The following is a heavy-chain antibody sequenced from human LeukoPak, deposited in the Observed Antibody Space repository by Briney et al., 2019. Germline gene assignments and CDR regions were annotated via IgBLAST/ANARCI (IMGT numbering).Heavy chain of an antibody. CDR1: GYTFTSYG. Sequence: GASVKVSCKASGYTFTSYGISWVRQAPGQGLEWMGWISAYNGNTNYAQKLQGRVTMTTDTSTSTAYMELRSLRSEDTAVYYCASYYDSNGYFDYWGQGTLVTVSS. CDR2: ISAYNGNT. CDR3: ASYYDSNGYFDY. D-gene: IGHD3-22*01. V-gene: IGHV1-18*01. J-gene: IGHJ4*02.